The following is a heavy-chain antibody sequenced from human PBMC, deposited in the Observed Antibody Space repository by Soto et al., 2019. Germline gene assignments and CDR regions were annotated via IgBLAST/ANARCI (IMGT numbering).Heavy chain of an antibody. Sequence: GGSLRLSCAASGFTVRGSYMYWVRQAPGKGLEWVSVIYSGGGTDYEASVKGRFTLSSDNSKNMLYLQMSSLRAEDTAVYYCARVTTTLAHRFDYWGQGTPVTVSS. CDR1: GFTVRGSY. J-gene: IGHJ4*02. D-gene: IGHD4-4*01. CDR3: ARVTTTLAHRFDY. V-gene: IGHV3-53*01. CDR2: IYSGGGT.